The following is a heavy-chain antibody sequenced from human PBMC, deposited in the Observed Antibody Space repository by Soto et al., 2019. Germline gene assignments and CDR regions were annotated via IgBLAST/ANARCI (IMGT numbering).Heavy chain of an antibody. CDR2: IWYDGSNK. D-gene: IGHD1-1*01. Sequence: QVQLVESGGGVVQPGRSLRLSCAASGFTFSSYGMHWVRQAPGKGLEWVAGIWYDGSNKYYADSVKGRFTISRDNSKNTLYLQMNSLRAEDTAVYYCARDRAAGTTGLGYYYYGMDVWGQGTTVTVSS. CDR3: ARDRAAGTTGLGYYYYGMDV. V-gene: IGHV3-33*01. CDR1: GFTFSSYG. J-gene: IGHJ6*02.